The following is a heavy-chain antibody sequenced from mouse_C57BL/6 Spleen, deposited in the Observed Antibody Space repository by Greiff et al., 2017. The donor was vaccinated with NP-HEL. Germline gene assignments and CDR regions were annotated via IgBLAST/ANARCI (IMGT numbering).Heavy chain of an antibody. J-gene: IGHJ1*03. CDR3: ARRGITDFDV. CDR1: GYTFTSYW. Sequence: VQLQQPGAELVKPGASVKLSCKASGYTFTSYWMQWVKQRPGQGLEWIGEIDPSDSYTNYNQKFKGKATLTVDTSSSTAYMQLSSLTSEDSAVYYCARRGITDFDVWGTGTTVTVSS. D-gene: IGHD1-1*01. V-gene: IGHV1-50*01. CDR2: IDPSDSYT.